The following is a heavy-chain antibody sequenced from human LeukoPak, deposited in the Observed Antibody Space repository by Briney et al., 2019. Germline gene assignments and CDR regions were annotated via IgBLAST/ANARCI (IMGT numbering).Heavy chain of an antibody. CDR1: GGSFSGYY. CDR3: ARGSPALGSGYYHFDY. J-gene: IGHJ4*02. D-gene: IGHD3-22*01. V-gene: IGHV4-34*01. CDR2: INHSGST. Sequence: SETLSLTCAVYGGSFSGYYWSWIRQPPGKGLEWIGEINHSGSTNYNPSLKSRVTISVDTSKNQFSLKLSSVTAADTAVYYCARGSPALGSGYYHFDYWGQGTLVTVSS.